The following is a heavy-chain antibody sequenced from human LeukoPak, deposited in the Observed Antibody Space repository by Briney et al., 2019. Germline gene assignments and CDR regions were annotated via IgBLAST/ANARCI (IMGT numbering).Heavy chain of an antibody. J-gene: IGHJ4*02. CDR2: IFNTGNT. CDR3: ASRPADTTWYGVFDY. D-gene: IGHD3-10*01. CDR1: GGSINSHY. V-gene: IGHV4-59*11. Sequence: SETLSLTCSVSGGSINSHYWSWIRLPPGKRLEWIGYIFNTGNTNYNPSLASRVTMSVDTSRAQFFLRLSPVTAADTAIYYCASRPADTTWYGVFDYWSQGTLVTVSS.